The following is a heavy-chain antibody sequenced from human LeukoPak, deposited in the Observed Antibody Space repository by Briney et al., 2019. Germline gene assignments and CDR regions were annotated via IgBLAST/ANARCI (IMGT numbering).Heavy chain of an antibody. Sequence: GGSLRLSCAASGFPFSSYGMYWVRQAPGKGLEWVSSISSSSSIYYADSADSVKGRFTISRDNAKNSLYLQMNSLRAEDTAVYYCARGFPELDYWGQGTLVTVSS. J-gene: IGHJ4*02. CDR1: GFPFSSYG. CDR2: ISSSSSI. CDR3: ARGFPELDY. V-gene: IGHV3-21*01.